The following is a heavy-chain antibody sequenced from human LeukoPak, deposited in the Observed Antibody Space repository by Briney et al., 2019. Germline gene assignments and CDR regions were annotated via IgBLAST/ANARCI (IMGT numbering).Heavy chain of an antibody. Sequence: HPGRSLRVSCAASGFTFSSYGMHWVRQGPGKGLEWVAVIWYEGSNKYYADTVKGRFTISRDNSKNTLYLQMNSLRAEDTAVYYCARDRDCSGGSCYSGSGAFDIWGQGTMVTVSS. V-gene: IGHV3-33*01. CDR2: IWYEGSNK. D-gene: IGHD2-15*01. CDR1: GFTFSSYG. J-gene: IGHJ3*02. CDR3: ARDRDCSGGSCYSGSGAFDI.